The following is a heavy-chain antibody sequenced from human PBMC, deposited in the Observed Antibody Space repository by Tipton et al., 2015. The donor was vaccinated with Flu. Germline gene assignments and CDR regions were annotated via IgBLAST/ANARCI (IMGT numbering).Heavy chain of an antibody. Sequence: TLSLTCSVSGDSIGSGYYWGWIRQPPGRGLEWIGNIYHTGNIYYNPSLKSRVTISVDTSKNQFSLRLSSVTAADTAVYYCARHTGDSVRGVIDYWGQGTLVTVSS. V-gene: IGHV4-38-2*01. D-gene: IGHD3-10*02. CDR1: GDSIGSGYY. J-gene: IGHJ4*02. CDR3: ARHTGDSVRGVIDY. CDR2: IYHTGNI.